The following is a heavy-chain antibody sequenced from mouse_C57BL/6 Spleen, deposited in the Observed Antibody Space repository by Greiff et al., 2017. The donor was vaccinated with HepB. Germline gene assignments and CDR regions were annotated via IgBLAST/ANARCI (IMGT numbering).Heavy chain of an antibody. CDR3: AKVPYALDY. CDR1: GFTFSSYT. J-gene: IGHJ4*01. CDR2: ISGGGGNT. Sequence: EVKLMESGGGLVKPGGSLKLSCAASGFTFSSYTMSWVRQTPEKRLEWVATISGGGGNTYYPDSVKGRFTISRDNAKNTLYLQMSSLRSEDTALSYFAKVPYALDYWGQGTSVTVSS. V-gene: IGHV5-9*01.